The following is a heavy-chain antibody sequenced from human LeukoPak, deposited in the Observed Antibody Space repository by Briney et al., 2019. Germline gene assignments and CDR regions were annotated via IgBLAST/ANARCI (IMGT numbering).Heavy chain of an antibody. V-gene: IGHV3-30*04. D-gene: IGHD3-9*01. CDR1: GFTFSSYA. CDR2: ISYDGSNK. CDR3: ARDPSGWLLYYFDY. J-gene: IGHJ4*02. Sequence: GGSLRLSCAASGFTFSSYAMHWGRQAPGKGLKWGAVISYDGSNKYYADSVKGRFTISRDNSKNTLYLQMNSLRAEDTAVYYCARDPSGWLLYYFDYWGQGTLVTVSS.